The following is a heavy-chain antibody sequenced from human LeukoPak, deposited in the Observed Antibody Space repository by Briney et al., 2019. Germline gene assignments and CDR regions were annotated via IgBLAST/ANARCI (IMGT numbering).Heavy chain of an antibody. Sequence: VASVKVSCKASGGSFSSHAINWVRQAPGQGLEWMGGIIPIFGTANYAQKFQGRVTITADESTSTAYMELSSLRSEDTAVYYCARDSSGMATIRGDAFDIWGQGTMVTVSS. D-gene: IGHD5-24*01. J-gene: IGHJ3*02. CDR2: IIPIFGTA. CDR3: ARDSSGMATIRGDAFDI. V-gene: IGHV1-69*13. CDR1: GGSFSSHA.